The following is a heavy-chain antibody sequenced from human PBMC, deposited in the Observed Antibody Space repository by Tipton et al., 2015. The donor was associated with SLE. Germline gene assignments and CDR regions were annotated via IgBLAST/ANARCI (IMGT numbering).Heavy chain of an antibody. D-gene: IGHD2-8*02. J-gene: IGHJ4*02. CDR1: GGSISSGGYS. Sequence: TLSLTCVVSGGSISSGGYSWSWIRQTPGKGLEWIGYIYQSGSTYYNPSLKSRVSISVDTSKNQFALRLRSVTAADTAVYYCARPDYCAGGTCYLDWGQGILVTVSS. CDR3: ARPDYCAGGTCYLD. V-gene: IGHV4-30-2*01. CDR2: IYQSGST.